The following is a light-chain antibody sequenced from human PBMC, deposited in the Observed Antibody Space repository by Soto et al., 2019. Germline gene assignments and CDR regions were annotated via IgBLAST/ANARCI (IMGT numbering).Light chain of an antibody. J-gene: IGLJ3*02. V-gene: IGLV2-14*01. CDR2: DVS. CDR1: SSDVGGYNY. Sequence: QPVLTQPASVSGSPGQSITISCTGTSSDVGGYNYVSWYQQHPGKAPKLMIYDVSNRPSGVSNRFSGSKSGNTASLTISGLQAEDEADYYCSSYTSSSTLESVFGGGTKVTVL. CDR3: SSYTSSSTLESV.